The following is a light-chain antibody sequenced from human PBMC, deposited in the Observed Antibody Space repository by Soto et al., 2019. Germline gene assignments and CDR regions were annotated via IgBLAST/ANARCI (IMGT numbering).Light chain of an antibody. V-gene: IGKV3-20*01. CDR3: QQYGTSPIT. CDR2: GAS. J-gene: IGKJ5*01. CDR1: QSIGSRY. Sequence: EIVLTQSPGTLSLSPGERATLSCRASQSIGSRYLAWYQQKPGQAPRLLIYGASSRATGTPDRFSGSGSGTDFTLTISRLDPEDFAVYFCQQYGTSPITLGQGTRLEIK.